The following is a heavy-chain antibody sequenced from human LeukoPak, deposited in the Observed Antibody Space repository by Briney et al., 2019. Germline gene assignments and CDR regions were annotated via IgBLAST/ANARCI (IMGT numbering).Heavy chain of an antibody. Sequence: GGSLRLSCTASGFTFTTYWMSWVRQAPGKGLEWVANIKPDGGEKYYVDSVKGRFTISRYNAKNSVYLQMNSLRAEDTAVYYCAREDCDATSCYWGIIYWGQGTLVTVSS. J-gene: IGHJ4*02. CDR1: GFTFTTYW. CDR2: IKPDGGEK. V-gene: IGHV3-7*01. CDR3: AREDCDATSCYWGIIY. D-gene: IGHD2-2*01.